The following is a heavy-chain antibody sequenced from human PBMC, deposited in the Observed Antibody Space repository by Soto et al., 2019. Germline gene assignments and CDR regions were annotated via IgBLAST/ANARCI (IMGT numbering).Heavy chain of an antibody. J-gene: IGHJ6*02. V-gene: IGHV3-23*01. Sequence: GGSLRLSCAASGFTFSSYAMKGVLQAPGKGLEWVSLIGESGTPTYYADSVKGRFTISRDNSGNTLFLEMYSLRAEDTAVYYCARYIPGVRYYGMDVWGQGTTVTVSS. CDR3: ARYIPGVRYYGMDV. CDR1: GFTFSSYA. D-gene: IGHD2-2*01. CDR2: IGESGTPT.